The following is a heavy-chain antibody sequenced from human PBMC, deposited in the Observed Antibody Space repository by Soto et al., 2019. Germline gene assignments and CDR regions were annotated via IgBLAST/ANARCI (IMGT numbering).Heavy chain of an antibody. CDR2: IKQDGSEK. CDR1: GFTFSTYW. D-gene: IGHD2-2*01. J-gene: IGHJ4*02. Sequence: EVQLVESGRGLVQPGGSLRLSCSASGFTFSTYWMSWVRQAPGKGLEWVANIKQDGSEKYYVDSVKGRFTISRDNAKNSLYLQMNSLRAEDTAVYYCARDSLGYCTSTSCYWSEDYWGQGTLVTVSS. V-gene: IGHV3-7*03. CDR3: ARDSLGYCTSTSCYWSEDY.